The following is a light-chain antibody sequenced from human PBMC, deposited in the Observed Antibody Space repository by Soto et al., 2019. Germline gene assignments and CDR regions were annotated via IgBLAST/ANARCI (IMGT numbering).Light chain of an antibody. J-gene: IGLJ3*02. CDR1: SSNIGAGYD. V-gene: IGLV1-40*01. CDR2: GNS. CDR3: QSYDSSLSAWV. Sequence: QSVLTQPPSVSGAPGQRVTISCTGSSSNIGAGYDVHWYQQLPGTAPKLLIYGNSNRHPGVPDRFSGSKSGPSASLAIAGLQPEDEADYYCQSYDSSLSAWVLGGGTKLTLL.